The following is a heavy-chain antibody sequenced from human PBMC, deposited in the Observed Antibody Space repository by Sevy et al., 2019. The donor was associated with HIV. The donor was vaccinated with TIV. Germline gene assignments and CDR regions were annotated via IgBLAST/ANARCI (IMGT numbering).Heavy chain of an antibody. CDR3: AKDLNSATLRWYCSDH. CDR2: ISWNSINI. Sequence: GGSLRLSCAASGFTFNDYAMHWVRQAPGKGPEWVSSISWNSINIDYADSVKDRFTISRDNTKNSLYLHMSSLRGEDTALYYCAKDLNSATLRWYCSDHWGQGTLVTVSS. J-gene: IGHJ4*02. CDR1: GFTFNDYA. V-gene: IGHV3-9*01. D-gene: IGHD1-26*01.